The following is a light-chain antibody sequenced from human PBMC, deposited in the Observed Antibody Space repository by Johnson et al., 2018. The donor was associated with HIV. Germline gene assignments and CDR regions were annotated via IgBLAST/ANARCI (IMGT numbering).Light chain of an antibody. CDR3: ATWDTSLSAGGV. CDR2: DNN. Sequence: QSILTQPPSVSAAPGQNVTISCSGTSSNVGNSYLSWYQHFPETAPKLLIYDNNKRPSGIPDRFSASKSATTATLGITGLQTGDEADYYCATWDTSLSAGGVFGTGTKVTVL. CDR1: SSNVGNSY. J-gene: IGLJ1*01. V-gene: IGLV1-51*01.